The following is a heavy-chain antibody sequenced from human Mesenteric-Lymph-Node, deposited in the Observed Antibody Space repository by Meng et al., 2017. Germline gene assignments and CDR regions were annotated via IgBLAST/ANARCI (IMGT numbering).Heavy chain of an antibody. D-gene: IGHD3-10*01. CDR2: AFYTGST. CDR1: GGSISRTGTF. V-gene: IGHV4-31*03. Sequence: QVQLQESGPGLVKPSQTLSLICTVSGGSISRTGTFWTWIRQRPGQGLEFIGYAFYTGSTYYSPSLGGRVFISVDTSKNQFSLRLNSMTAADTAVYYCARDSSPYASEKGFDYLGQGTLVTVSS. J-gene: IGHJ4*02. CDR3: ARDSSPYASEKGFDY.